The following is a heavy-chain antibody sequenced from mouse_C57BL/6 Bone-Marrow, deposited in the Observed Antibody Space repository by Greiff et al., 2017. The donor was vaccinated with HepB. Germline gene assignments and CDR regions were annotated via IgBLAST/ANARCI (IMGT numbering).Heavy chain of an antibody. CDR2: ISSGGSYT. CDR1: GFTFSSYG. CDR3: AVTTVVEDYFDY. D-gene: IGHD1-1*01. V-gene: IGHV5-6*01. Sequence: EVKLMESGGDLVKPGGSLKLSCAASGFTFSSYGMSWVRQTPDKRLEWVATISSGGSYTYYPDSVKGRFTISRDNAKNTLYLQMSSLKSEDTAMYYCAVTTVVEDYFDYWGQGTTLTVSS. J-gene: IGHJ2*01.